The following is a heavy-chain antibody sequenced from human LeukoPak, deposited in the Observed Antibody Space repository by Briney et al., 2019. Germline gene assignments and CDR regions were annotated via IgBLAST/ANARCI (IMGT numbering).Heavy chain of an antibody. Sequence: GASVKVSCKASGYTFTSYGISWVRQAPGQGLEWMGWISAYNGNTNYAQKLQGRVTMTTDTSTSTAYMELRSLRSDDTAVYYCARDDCSSTSCYYYYYGMDVWGQGTTVTVSS. J-gene: IGHJ6*02. CDR3: ARDDCSSTSCYYYYYGMDV. D-gene: IGHD2-2*01. CDR2: ISAYNGNT. CDR1: GYTFTSYG. V-gene: IGHV1-18*01.